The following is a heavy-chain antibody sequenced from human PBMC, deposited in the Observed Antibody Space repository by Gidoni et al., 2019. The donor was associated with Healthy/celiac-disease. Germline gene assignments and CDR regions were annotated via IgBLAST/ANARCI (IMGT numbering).Heavy chain of an antibody. CDR1: GFSLSTSGVG. V-gene: IGHV2-5*01. CDR2: IYWNDDK. D-gene: IGHD3-3*01. CDR3: AHRQASRNDFWSGYYTAYFDY. Sequence: QITLKESGPTLVKPTQTLTLTCTFSGFSLSTSGVGVGWIRQPPGKALEWLALIYWNDDKRYSPSLKSRLTITKDTSKNQVVLTMTNMDPVDTATYYCAHRQASRNDFWSGYYTAYFDYWGQGTLVTVSS. J-gene: IGHJ4*02.